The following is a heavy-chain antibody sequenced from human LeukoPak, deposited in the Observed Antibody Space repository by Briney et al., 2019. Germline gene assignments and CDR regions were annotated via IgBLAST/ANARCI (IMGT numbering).Heavy chain of an antibody. CDR3: ARDQDGMNV. Sequence: PGGSLRLSCAASGVSFSRYGMHWVRQAPGKGLEWVALISDDGNNKYYADSVKGRSTISRDNAKNTLYLQMNSLRAEDTAVYYCARDQDGMNVWGQGTTVTVSS. V-gene: IGHV3-30*03. CDR1: GVSFSRYG. CDR2: ISDDGNNK. J-gene: IGHJ6*02.